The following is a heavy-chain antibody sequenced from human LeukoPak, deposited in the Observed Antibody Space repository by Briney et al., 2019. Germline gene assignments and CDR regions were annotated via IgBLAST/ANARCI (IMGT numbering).Heavy chain of an antibody. D-gene: IGHD4-17*01. CDR2: TQNDGSNK. J-gene: IGHJ4*02. Sequence: GGSLRLSCAASGFTFDDYGMSWVRQAPGKGLEWVAFTQNDGSNKFYADSVKGRFTISRDNSKNTLYLQMNSLRAEDTAVYYCIVTTVTSGFDYWGQGTLVTVSS. CDR3: IVTTVTSGFDY. CDR1: GFTFDDYG. V-gene: IGHV3-30*02.